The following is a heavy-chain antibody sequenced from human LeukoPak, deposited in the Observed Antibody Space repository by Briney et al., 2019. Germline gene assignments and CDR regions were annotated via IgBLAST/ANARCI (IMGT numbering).Heavy chain of an antibody. CDR3: VIWGDYDVLTGYYVPDY. Sequence: GGSLRLSCVASGFTFSNYAMSWVRQAPGKGLEWVSAITGSGTNRYYADSLKGRFTTSGDNSKNAVFLQMNSLRHEDTAIYYCVIWGDYDVLTGYYVPDYWGQGTLVTVAS. V-gene: IGHV3-23*01. CDR1: GFTFSNYA. D-gene: IGHD3-9*01. J-gene: IGHJ4*02. CDR2: ITGSGTNR.